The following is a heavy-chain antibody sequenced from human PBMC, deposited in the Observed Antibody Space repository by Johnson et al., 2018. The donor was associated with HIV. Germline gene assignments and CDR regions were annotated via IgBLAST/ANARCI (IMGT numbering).Heavy chain of an antibody. D-gene: IGHD6-13*01. V-gene: IGHV3-33*08. J-gene: IGHJ3*02. CDR2: IWYDGKNE. CDR3: ARLPSGYSRDEFNI. CDR1: GFTFSSYG. Sequence: QVQLVESGGGVVQPGRSLRLSCAASGFTFSSYGMHWVRQAPGKGLEWVAVIWYDGKNEYYADSVRGRFTISRDNSKNTLYVQMNSLRAEDTAVYFCARLPSGYSRDEFNIWGQGTMVTVSS.